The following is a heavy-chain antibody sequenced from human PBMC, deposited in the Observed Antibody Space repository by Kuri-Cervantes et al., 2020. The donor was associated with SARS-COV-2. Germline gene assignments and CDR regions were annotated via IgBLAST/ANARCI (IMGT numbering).Heavy chain of an antibody. CDR1: GFSFNTYA. J-gene: IGHJ5*02. Sequence: GGSLRLSCAASGFSFNTYAMYWARQAPGKGLEWVANIKQDGSEKYYVDSVKGRFTISRDNAKNSLYLQMNSLRAEDTALYYCARDLSDSSTPPHDPWGQGTLVTVSS. D-gene: IGHD2-2*01. CDR2: IKQDGSEK. V-gene: IGHV3-7*03. CDR3: ARDLSDSSTPPHDP.